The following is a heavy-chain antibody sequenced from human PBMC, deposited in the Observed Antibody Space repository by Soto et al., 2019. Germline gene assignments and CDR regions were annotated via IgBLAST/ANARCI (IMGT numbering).Heavy chain of an antibody. J-gene: IGHJ6*03. CDR1: GGSISSSSYY. V-gene: IGHV4-39*01. CDR2: IYYSGST. Sequence: PSETLSLTCTVSGGSISSSSYYWGWIRQPPGKGLEWIGSIYYSGSTYYNPSLKSRVTISVDTSKNQFSLKLSSVTAADTAVYYCARSLWFGETRRIHMDVWGKGTTVTVSS. CDR3: ARSLWFGETRRIHMDV. D-gene: IGHD3-10*01.